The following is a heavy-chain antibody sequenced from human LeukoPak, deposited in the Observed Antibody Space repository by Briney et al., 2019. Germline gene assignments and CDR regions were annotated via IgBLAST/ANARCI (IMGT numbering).Heavy chain of an antibody. Sequence: SQTLSLTCAISGDSVSSNSAAWNWIRQSPSRGLEWLGRTYYRSKWYNDYAVSVKSRITINPDTSKNQFSLQLNSVTAADTAVYYCARAWGSRGARAAVRDYWGQGTLVTVSS. CDR3: ARAWGSRGARAAVRDY. J-gene: IGHJ4*02. CDR1: GDSVSSNSAA. D-gene: IGHD6-13*01. CDR2: TYYRSKWYN. V-gene: IGHV6-1*01.